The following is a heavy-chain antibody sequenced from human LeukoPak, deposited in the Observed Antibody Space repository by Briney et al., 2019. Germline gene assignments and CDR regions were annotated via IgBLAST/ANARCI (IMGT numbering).Heavy chain of an antibody. Sequence: GGSLRLSCAASGFTFDDYAMHWVRQAPGKGVEWVSGISWNSGRIGYGDSVKGRFTISRGNAKNSLYLQMNSLRAEDTALYYCAKDMRTDAAGTLDYWGQGTLVTVSS. CDR1: GFTFDDYA. J-gene: IGHJ4*02. CDR2: ISWNSGRI. V-gene: IGHV3-9*01. CDR3: AKDMRTDAAGTLDY. D-gene: IGHD6-13*01.